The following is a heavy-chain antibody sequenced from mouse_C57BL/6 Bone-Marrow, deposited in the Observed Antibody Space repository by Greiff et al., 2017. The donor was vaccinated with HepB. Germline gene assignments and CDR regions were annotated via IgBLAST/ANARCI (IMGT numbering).Heavy chain of an antibody. V-gene: IGHV3-6*01. D-gene: IGHD2-4*01. CDR2: ISYDGSN. J-gene: IGHJ3*01. CDR1: GYSITSGYY. CDR3: ARRLGAWFAY. Sequence: DVKLQESGPGLVKPSQSLSLTCSVTGYSITSGYYWNWIRQFPGNKLEWMGYISYDGSNNYNPSLKNRISITRDTSKNQFFLKLNSVTTEDTATYYCARRLGAWFAYWGQGTLVTVSA.